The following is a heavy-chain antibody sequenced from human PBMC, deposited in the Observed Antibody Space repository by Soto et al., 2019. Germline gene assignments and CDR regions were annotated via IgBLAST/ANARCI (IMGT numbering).Heavy chain of an antibody. Sequence: QVQLQESGPGLVKPSETLSLTCTVSGGSISNDRYYWSWIRQRPGEGLEWIGYIYYSGTIHSNPSLRSRTSLSVDTSKNQFSLSLPSVTAADTAVYYCAREESGKRGGFVFDIWGQGTIITVSS. V-gene: IGHV4-31*03. CDR1: GGSISNDRYY. CDR2: IYYSGTI. J-gene: IGHJ3*02. D-gene: IGHD3-16*01. CDR3: AREESGKRGGFVFDI.